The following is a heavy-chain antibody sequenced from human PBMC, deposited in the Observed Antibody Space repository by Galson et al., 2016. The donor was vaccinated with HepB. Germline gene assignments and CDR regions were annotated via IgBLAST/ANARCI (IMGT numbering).Heavy chain of an antibody. D-gene: IGHD5-18*01. V-gene: IGHV3-48*03. CDR1: GFTFSSYE. CDR3: AREYGYGYYYFYGVDA. J-gene: IGHJ6*02. Sequence: SLRLSCAASGFTFSSYEMNWVRQAPGKGLEWVSYISSSGSTIYYADSVKGRFTISRDNAKNSLYLQMNSLRAEDTAVYYCAREYGYGYYYFYGVDAWGQGTTATVSS. CDR2: ISSSGSTI.